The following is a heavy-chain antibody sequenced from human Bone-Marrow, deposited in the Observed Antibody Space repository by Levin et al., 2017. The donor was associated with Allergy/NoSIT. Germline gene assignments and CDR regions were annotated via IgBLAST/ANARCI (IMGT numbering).Heavy chain of an antibody. D-gene: IGHD4-17*01. Sequence: SETMSLTCTVSSGSISITSYYWAWIRQPPGKGLEWIGNIYYSGSTYYNPSLKSRITLSVDTSKNQFSLKLRSVTAADAATYYCAKESGDFGKYGIDVWGQGTTVTVSS. V-gene: IGHV4-39*07. CDR3: AKESGDFGKYGIDV. J-gene: IGHJ6*02. CDR2: IYYSGST. CDR1: SGSISITSYY.